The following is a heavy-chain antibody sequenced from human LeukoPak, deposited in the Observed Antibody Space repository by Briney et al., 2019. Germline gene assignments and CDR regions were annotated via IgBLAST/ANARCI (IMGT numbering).Heavy chain of an antibody. CDR3: ARGLALYYDSSGYGNNRFDP. CDR2: INHSGST. D-gene: IGHD3-22*01. J-gene: IGHJ5*02. V-gene: IGHV4-34*01. CDR1: GGSFSGYY. Sequence: SETLSLTCAVYGGSFSGYYWSWIRQPPGKGLEWIGEINHSGSTNYNPSLKSRVTMSVDTSKNQFSLKLSSVTAADTAVYYCARGLALYYDSSGYGNNRFDPWGQGTLVTVSS.